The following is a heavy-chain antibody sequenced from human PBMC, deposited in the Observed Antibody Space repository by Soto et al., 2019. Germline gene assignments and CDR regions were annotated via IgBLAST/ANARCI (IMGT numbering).Heavy chain of an antibody. D-gene: IGHD2-15*01. J-gene: IGHJ5*02. Sequence: ASVKVSCKASGYTFTSYGISWVRQAPGQGLELMGLISAYNGNTNYAQKLQGRVTMTTDTSTSTAYMELRSLRSDDTAVYYCARDEGYCSGGSCYGWFDPWGQGTLVTVSS. CDR2: ISAYNGNT. V-gene: IGHV1-18*01. CDR1: GYTFTSYG. CDR3: ARDEGYCSGGSCYGWFDP.